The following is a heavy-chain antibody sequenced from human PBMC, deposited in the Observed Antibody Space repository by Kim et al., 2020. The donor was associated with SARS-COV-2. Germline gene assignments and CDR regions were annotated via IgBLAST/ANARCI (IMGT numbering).Heavy chain of an antibody. CDR1: GGSFSGYY. J-gene: IGHJ4*02. CDR2: INHSGST. CDR3: ARERIQHAFDY. Sequence: SETLSLTCAVYGGSFSGYYWSWIRQPPGKGLEWIGEINHSGSTNYNPSLKSRVTISVDTSKNQFSLKLSSVTAADTAVYYCARERIQHAFDYWGQGTLVTVSS. V-gene: IGHV4-34*01. D-gene: IGHD5-18*01.